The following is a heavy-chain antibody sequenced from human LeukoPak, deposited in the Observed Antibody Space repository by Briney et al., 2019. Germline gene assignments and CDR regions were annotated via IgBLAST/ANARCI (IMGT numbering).Heavy chain of an antibody. Sequence: GGSLRLSCAASGFTFSSYAMSWVRQAPGKGLEWVSAISGSGGSTYYADSVKGRFTFSRDNSKNTLYLQMYNLVIEDTAVYFCARDFIGAFTIDYWGQGTLVTVSS. V-gene: IGHV3-23*01. CDR2: ISGSGGST. CDR3: ARDFIGAFTIDY. J-gene: IGHJ4*02. CDR1: GFTFSSYA. D-gene: IGHD2-15*01.